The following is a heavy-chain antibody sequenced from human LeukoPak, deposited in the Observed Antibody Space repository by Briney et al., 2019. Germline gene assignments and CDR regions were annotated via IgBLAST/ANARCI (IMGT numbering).Heavy chain of an antibody. CDR1: GFTFSSYW. CDR2: IKQDGSDM. V-gene: IGHV3-7*01. J-gene: IGHJ4*02. Sequence: PGGSLRLSCAASGFTFSSYWMNWVRQAPGKRLEWVANIKQDGSDMYYVDSVKGRFTISRDNAKSSLYLQMDSLRVGDTAVYYCARDSTVGRYWGQGTLVTVSS. CDR3: ARDSTVGRY. D-gene: IGHD2-8*02.